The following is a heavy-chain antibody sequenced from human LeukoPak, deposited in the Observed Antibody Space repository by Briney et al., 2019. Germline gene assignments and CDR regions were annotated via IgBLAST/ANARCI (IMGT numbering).Heavy chain of an antibody. CDR2: IYHSGST. V-gene: IGHV4-4*02. CDR1: GGSISSSNW. CDR3: ASSVNVVTAAESFDY. J-gene: IGHJ4*02. D-gene: IGHD2-21*02. Sequence: PSETLSLTCAVSGGSISSSNWWSWVRQPPGKGLEWIGEIYHSGSTNYNPSLKSRVTISVDKSKNQFSLKLSSVTAADTAVYYCASSVNVVTAAESFDYWGQGTLVTVSS.